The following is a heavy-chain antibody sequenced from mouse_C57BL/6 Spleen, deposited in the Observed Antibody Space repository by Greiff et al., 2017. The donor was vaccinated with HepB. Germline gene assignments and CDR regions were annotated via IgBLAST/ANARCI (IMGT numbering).Heavy chain of an antibody. D-gene: IGHD3-2*02. V-gene: IGHV5-4*01. CDR2: ISDGGSYT. CDR1: GFTFSSYA. Sequence: EVKLMESGGGLVKPGGSLKLSCAASGFTFSSYAMSWVRQTPEKRLEWVATISDGGSYTYYPDNVKGRFTISRDNAKNNLYLQMSHLKSEDTAMYYCARDQGPISYWGQGTLVTVSA. J-gene: IGHJ3*01. CDR3: ARDQGPISY.